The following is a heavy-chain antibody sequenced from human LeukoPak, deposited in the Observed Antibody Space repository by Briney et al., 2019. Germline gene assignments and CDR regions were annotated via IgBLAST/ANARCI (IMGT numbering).Heavy chain of an antibody. V-gene: IGHV4-34*01. J-gene: IGHJ4*02. CDR3: ARGVKGGYYYDSSGSPPDYFDY. D-gene: IGHD3-22*01. CDR2: INHSGST. CDR1: GGSFSGYY. Sequence: SETLSLTCAVYGGSFSGYYWSWIRQPPGKGLEWIGEINHSGSTNYNPSLKSRVTISVDTSKNQFSLKLSSVTAADTAVYYCARGVKGGYYYDSSGSPPDYFDYWGQGTLVTVSS.